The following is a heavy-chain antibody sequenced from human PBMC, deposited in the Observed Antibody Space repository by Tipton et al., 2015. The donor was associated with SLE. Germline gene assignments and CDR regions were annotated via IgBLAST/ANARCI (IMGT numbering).Heavy chain of an antibody. J-gene: IGHJ4*02. Sequence: QLVQSGPEVKKPGTSVKVSCKASGFTFTSSAMQWVRQARGQRLEWIGWIVVGSGNTNYAQKFQERVTITRDMSTSTAYMGLSSLRSEDTAVYYCAVRGGSSVWGSYRGWDFWGQGTLVTVSS. CDR3: AVRGGSSVWGSYRGWDF. CDR1: GFTFTSSA. CDR2: IVVGSGNT. D-gene: IGHD3-16*02. V-gene: IGHV1-58*02.